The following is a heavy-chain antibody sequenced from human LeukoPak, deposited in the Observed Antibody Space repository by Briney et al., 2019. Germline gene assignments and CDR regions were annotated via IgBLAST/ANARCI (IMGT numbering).Heavy chain of an antibody. CDR2: IIPIFGTA. J-gene: IGHJ4*02. CDR3: ATRGYSYGPPFY. Sequence: ASVKVSCKASGYTFTSYDINWVRQATGQGLEWMGRIIPIFGTANYAQKFQGRVTITTDESTSTAYMELSSLRSEDTAVYYCATRGYSYGPPFYWGQGTLVTVSS. D-gene: IGHD5-18*01. CDR1: GYTFTSYD. V-gene: IGHV1-69*05.